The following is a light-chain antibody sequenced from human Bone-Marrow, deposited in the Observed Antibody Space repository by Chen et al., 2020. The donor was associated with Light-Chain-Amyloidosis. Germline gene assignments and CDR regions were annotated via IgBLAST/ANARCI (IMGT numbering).Light chain of an antibody. CDR2: DVS. V-gene: IGLV2-14*01. J-gene: IGLJ1*01. CDR1: SSDVGGYDY. Sequence: QSALTQPASVSGSPRQSIPISCTGSSSDVGGYDYVSWYQQHPGKAPQLIIYDVSNRPSGVSDRFSGSKSGYTASLTISGLQADDEADYYCTSYTSSRTRVFGTGTKVTVL. CDR3: TSYTSSRTRV.